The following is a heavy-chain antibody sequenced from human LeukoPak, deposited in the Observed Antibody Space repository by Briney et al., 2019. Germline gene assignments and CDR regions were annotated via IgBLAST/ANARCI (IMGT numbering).Heavy chain of an antibody. J-gene: IGHJ3*01. CDR1: GFTFSSYW. Sequence: PGGSLRLSCAAAGFTFSSYWMSWVRQAPGKGLEWLANIKQDGSERYYVDSVKGRFTISRENAKNSLYLQMNSLRAEDTAVYYCARADVVLMVYANAFDLRGQGTMVTVSS. V-gene: IGHV3-7*01. CDR3: ARADVVLMVYANAFDL. CDR2: IKQDGSER. D-gene: IGHD2-8*01.